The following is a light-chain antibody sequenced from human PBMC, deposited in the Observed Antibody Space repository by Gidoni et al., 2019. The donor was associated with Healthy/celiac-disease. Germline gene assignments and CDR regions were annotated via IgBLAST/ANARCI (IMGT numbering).Light chain of an antibody. CDR2: SNN. J-gene: IGLJ2*01. Sequence: QSVLTQPPSASGTPGPRVTISCSGSSSNIGSNTVNWYQQLPGTAPKLLTFSNNPRPSGVPDRFSGSTSGTSASLAISGLQSEDEADYYCAAWDDSLNGVVFGGGTKLTVL. V-gene: IGLV1-44*01. CDR1: SSNIGSNT. CDR3: AAWDDSLNGVV.